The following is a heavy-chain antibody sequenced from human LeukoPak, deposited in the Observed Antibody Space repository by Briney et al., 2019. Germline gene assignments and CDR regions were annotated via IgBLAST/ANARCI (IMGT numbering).Heavy chain of an antibody. V-gene: IGHV3-23*01. J-gene: IGHJ1*01. CDR2: ISGSGGRT. Sequence: GGSLRLSCAASGFTFSSYAMSWVRQAPGKGLEWVSAISGSGGRTYNADSVKGRFTISRDNSKNTLYLQMNSLRAEDTAVYYCATYSSLNRREFQYWGQGTLLTVSS. CDR3: ATYSSLNRREFQY. CDR1: GFTFSSYA. D-gene: IGHD3-22*01.